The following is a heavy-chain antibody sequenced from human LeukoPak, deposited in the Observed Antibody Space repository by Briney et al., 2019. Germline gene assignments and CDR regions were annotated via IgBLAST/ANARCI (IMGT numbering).Heavy chain of an antibody. V-gene: IGHV3-23*01. Sequence: GGSLRLSCAASGFTFSSYAMSWVRQAPGKGLEWVSAISGSGGSTYYADSVKGRFTISRDNSKNTQYLQMNSLRAEDTAVYYCAKPQGYYGSGSSFFDYWGQGTLVTVSS. CDR2: ISGSGGST. CDR1: GFTFSSYA. D-gene: IGHD3-10*01. J-gene: IGHJ4*02. CDR3: AKPQGYYGSGSSFFDY.